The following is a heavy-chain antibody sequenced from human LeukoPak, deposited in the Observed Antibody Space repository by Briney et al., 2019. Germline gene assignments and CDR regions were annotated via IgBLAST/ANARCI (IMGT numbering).Heavy chain of an antibody. J-gene: IGHJ4*02. V-gene: IGHV4-34*01. D-gene: IGHD3-22*01. CDR1: GGSFSDYY. CDR2: INHSGST. CDR3: ARGKRGKGLKTYYYDSSGYWPIDY. Sequence: SETLSLTCAVYGGSFSDYYWSWIRQPPGQGLVWIGEINHSGSTDYNPSLKSRVTISVDTSKNQFSLKLSSVTAADTAVYYCARGKRGKGLKTYYYDSSGYWPIDYWGQGTLVTVSS.